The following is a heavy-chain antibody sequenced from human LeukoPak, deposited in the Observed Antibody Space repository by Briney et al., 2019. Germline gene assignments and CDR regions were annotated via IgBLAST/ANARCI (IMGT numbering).Heavy chain of an antibody. CDR3: ARGMNSGWSYWFDP. D-gene: IGHD6-19*01. CDR2: FCYSRGT. J-gene: IGHJ5*02. Sequence: SETLSLTCTVSGASISSSSNYWGWVRQPPGKGLEWIGNFCYSRGTYYNPSLKSRLTISADTSKNQFSLKLTSVTAADTAVYYCARGMNSGWSYWFDPWGQGTLVTVSS. CDR1: GASISSSSNY. V-gene: IGHV4-39*01.